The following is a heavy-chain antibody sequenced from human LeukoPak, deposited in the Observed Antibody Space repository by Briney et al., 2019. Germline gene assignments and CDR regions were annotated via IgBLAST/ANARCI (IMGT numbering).Heavy chain of an antibody. Sequence: GGSLRLSWAASGFTFSNYSRRWVGQAPGKGLEWVSSISSSTSYIYYADSVKGRFTISRDNAENSLYLQMNSLRAEDSAVYYCARANYGDFVYAFHIWGQGTMVTVSS. CDR3: ARANYGDFVYAFHI. V-gene: IGHV3-21*01. CDR1: GFTFSNYS. D-gene: IGHD4-17*01. J-gene: IGHJ3*02. CDR2: ISSSTSYI.